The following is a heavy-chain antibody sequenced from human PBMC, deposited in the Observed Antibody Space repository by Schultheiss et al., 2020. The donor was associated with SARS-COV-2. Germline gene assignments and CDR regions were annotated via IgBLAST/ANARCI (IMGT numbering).Heavy chain of an antibody. D-gene: IGHD5-24*01. CDR2: ISGSGGST. V-gene: IGHV3-21*01. Sequence: GGSLRLSCAASGFTFSHYGMNWVRQAPGKGLEWVSAISGSGGSTYYADSVKGRFTISRDNAKNSLYLQMNSLRAEDTAVYYCAREGDGYNYFFDYWGQGTLVTVAS. CDR3: AREGDGYNYFFDY. CDR1: GFTFSHYG. J-gene: IGHJ4*02.